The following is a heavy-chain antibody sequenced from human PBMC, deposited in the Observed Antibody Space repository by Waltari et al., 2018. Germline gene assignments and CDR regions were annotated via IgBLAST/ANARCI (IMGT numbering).Heavy chain of an antibody. CDR3: AKHKGSSGGFFDY. Sequence: EVQLLESGGGLVQPGGSLRLSCAASGFTFSSYAMSWVRQAPGKGVEWVSVISGSADITYYADSVKGRFTISRDNSKNTRYLQMNSLRAEDTAVYYCAKHKGSSGGFFDYWGQGTLVTVSS. CDR2: ISGSADIT. D-gene: IGHD6-6*01. V-gene: IGHV3-23*01. CDR1: GFTFSSYA. J-gene: IGHJ4*02.